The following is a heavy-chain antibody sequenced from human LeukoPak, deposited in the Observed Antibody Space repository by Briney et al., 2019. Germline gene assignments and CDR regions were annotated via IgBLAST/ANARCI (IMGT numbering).Heavy chain of an antibody. CDR1: GGSISSYY. V-gene: IGHV4-59*08. CDR3: ARHGDGSGSFHLDY. Sequence: PSETLSLTCTVSGGSISSYYWSWIRQPPGKGLEWIGYIYYSGSTSYNPSLKSRVAISVDTSKNQFSLNLSSVTAADTAVYYCARHGDGSGSFHLDYWGQGTLVTVSS. D-gene: IGHD3-10*01. CDR2: IYYSGST. J-gene: IGHJ4*02.